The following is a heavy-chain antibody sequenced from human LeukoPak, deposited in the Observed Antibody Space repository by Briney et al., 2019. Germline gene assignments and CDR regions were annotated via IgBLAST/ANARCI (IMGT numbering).Heavy chain of an antibody. V-gene: IGHV3-30*02. CDR2: IRYDGSNK. Sequence: PGGSLRLSCAASGFTFSSYGMLWVRQAPGKGLEWVAFIRYDGSNKYYADSVKGRFTISRDNSKNTLYLQMNSLRAEDTAVYYCARRVYNSGWYIDYWGQGTLVTVSS. CDR3: ARRVYNSGWYIDY. D-gene: IGHD6-19*01. CDR1: GFTFSSYG. J-gene: IGHJ4*02.